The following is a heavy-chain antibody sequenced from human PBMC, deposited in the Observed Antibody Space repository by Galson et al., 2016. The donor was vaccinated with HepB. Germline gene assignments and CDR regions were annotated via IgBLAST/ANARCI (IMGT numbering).Heavy chain of an antibody. D-gene: IGHD2-21*01. Sequence: SLRLSCAASGFTFSCSAIHWVRQASGKGLEWVGRIRSKASKYATAYAASVKGRFTIYRDDSKNTAYWQMNSLKNEDTAVYYCTTSLVYYFDYWGQGTLVTVSS. J-gene: IGHJ4*02. CDR1: GFTFSCSA. V-gene: IGHV3-73*01. CDR3: TTSLVYYFDY. CDR2: IRSKASKYAT.